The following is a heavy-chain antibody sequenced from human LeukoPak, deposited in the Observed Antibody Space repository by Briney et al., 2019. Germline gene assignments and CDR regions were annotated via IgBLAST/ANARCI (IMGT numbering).Heavy chain of an antibody. Sequence: GGALRLSCTTSQFTFRRYWMSWVRQAPGKGLEWVANIKQDGSEKYYVDSVKGRFTISRDNAKNSLYLQMSSLRAEDTAMYYCAKDLVGSGHCDGGPCHAWGQGTLVTVSS. CDR3: AKDLVGSGHCDGGPCHA. J-gene: IGHJ5*02. CDR2: IKQDGSEK. V-gene: IGHV3-7*01. CDR1: QFTFRRYW. D-gene: IGHD2-15*01.